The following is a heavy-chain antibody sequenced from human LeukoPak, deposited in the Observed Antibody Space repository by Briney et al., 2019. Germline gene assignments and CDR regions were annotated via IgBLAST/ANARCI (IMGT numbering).Heavy chain of an antibody. J-gene: IGHJ4*02. V-gene: IGHV3-21*01. Sequence: GGSLRLSCAVSGLNFSNHSMSWVRQAPGKGLEWVSSISSSSSHTYYADSVKGRFTISRDNAKNSLYLQMNGLRAEDTAVYYCATLKLGEAVDYWGLGTLVTVSS. CDR1: GLNFSNHS. D-gene: IGHD3-16*01. CDR2: ISSSSSHT. CDR3: ATLKLGEAVDY.